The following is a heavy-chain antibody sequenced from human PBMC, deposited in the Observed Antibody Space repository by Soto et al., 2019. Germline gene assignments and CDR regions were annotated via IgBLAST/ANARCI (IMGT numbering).Heavy chain of an antibody. CDR3: AKDRGDYFDY. CDR1: GFTYMDPA. D-gene: IGHD1-26*01. Sequence: GGPLRLSCGASGFTYMDPAMSWLRQAPGKGLQWVSTISGGGGNTYYAAYMKGRFTISRDNSNNTLHLQLNSLRVEDTAIYYCAKDRGDYFDYWGLGTLVTVSS. CDR2: ISGGGGNT. V-gene: IGHV3-23*01. J-gene: IGHJ4*02.